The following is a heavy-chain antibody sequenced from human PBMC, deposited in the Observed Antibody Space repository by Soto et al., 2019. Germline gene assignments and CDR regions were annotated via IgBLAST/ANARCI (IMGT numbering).Heavy chain of an antibody. D-gene: IGHD6-19*01. J-gene: IGHJ2*01. CDR1: GGTCSNYA. CDR2: ITPFFGTA. Sequence: QVQLVQSGAEVKKPGSSVKVSCKASGGTCSNYAVSWVRQAPGHGLEWMGGITPFFGTANYAQKFQGRVTITADESMSTAYMELSRLRSEDTAVYYCAQTLGLAVAGPGRFDLWGRGTLVTVSS. CDR3: AQTLGLAVAGPGRFDL. V-gene: IGHV1-69*12.